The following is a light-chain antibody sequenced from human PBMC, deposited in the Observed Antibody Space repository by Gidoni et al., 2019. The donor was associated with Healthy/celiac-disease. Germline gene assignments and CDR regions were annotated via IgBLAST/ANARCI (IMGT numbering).Light chain of an antibody. Sequence: DVVMTQSPLSLPVTLGQPASISCRSSQSLVYSDGNTYLNWFQQRPGQSPRRLIYKVSNRDSGVPDRFGGSGSGTDFTLKISRVEAGDVGVYYCMQGTHLYTFGQGTKLEIK. V-gene: IGKV2-30*01. J-gene: IGKJ2*01. CDR1: QSLVYSDGNTY. CDR3: MQGTHLYT. CDR2: KVS.